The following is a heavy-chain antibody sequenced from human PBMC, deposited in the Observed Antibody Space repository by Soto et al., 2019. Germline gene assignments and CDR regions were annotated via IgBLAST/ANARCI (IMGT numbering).Heavy chain of an antibody. Sequence: PVGSLSLSCAASGFPFGDHSMSWVRQAPGKGLEWVSVISVSGGIKYYEDSVKGRFTISRDNAKNTLYLQMNSLRAEDTAVYYCAKGILVMVRKVIIPPKYYYRMEGWGQGTTVNVSS. CDR3: AKGILVMVRKVIIPPKYYYRMEG. D-gene: IGHD3-10*01. J-gene: IGHJ6*02. CDR1: GFPFGDHS. CDR2: ISVSGGIK. V-gene: IGHV3-23*01.